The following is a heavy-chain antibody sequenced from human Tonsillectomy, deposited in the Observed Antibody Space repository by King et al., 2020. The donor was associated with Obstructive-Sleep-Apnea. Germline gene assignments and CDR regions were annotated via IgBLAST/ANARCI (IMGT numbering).Heavy chain of an antibody. D-gene: IGHD6-19*01. Sequence: QLVQSGGVVVQPGGSRRLSCAASGFTFDDYAMNWVRQSAGRGLEWVSRISWEGGSTYYADSVKGRFTISRDNSKKSLYLKMNSLRSEDTDLYYCTKIYESSSIAVAGPTNCNSWGQGTLLTVSS. CDR1: GFTFDDYA. J-gene: IGHJ4*02. CDR3: TKIYESSSIAVAGPTNCNS. V-gene: IGHV3-43D*03. CDR2: ISWEGGST.